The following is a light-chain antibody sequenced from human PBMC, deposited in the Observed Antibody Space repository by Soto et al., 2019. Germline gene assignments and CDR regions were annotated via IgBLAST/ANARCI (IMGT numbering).Light chain of an antibody. V-gene: IGKV1-39*01. J-gene: IGKJ4*01. CDR1: QSIGTY. CDR3: QQLRMYPST. Sequence: DIQMTQSPSSLSASVGDRVTITCRASQSIGTYLHWYQQKPGKAPKLLIYAASNLQSGVPSRFSGSGSGTDFTLTMNSLQPEDFATYYCQQLRMYPSTFGGGTKVDTK. CDR2: AAS.